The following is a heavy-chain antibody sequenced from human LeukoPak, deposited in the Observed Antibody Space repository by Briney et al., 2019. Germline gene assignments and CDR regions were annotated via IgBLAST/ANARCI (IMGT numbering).Heavy chain of an antibody. J-gene: IGHJ4*02. CDR3: ARHSIRWRGWYSPQGPHDY. Sequence: GGSLRLSCAASGFTFSSYGMHWVRQAPGKGLEWVAVISYDGSNKYYADSVKGRFTISRDNSKNTLYLQMNSLRAEDTAVYYCARHSIRWRGWYSPQGPHDYWGQGTLVTVSS. V-gene: IGHV3-30*03. CDR1: GFTFSSYG. CDR2: ISYDGSNK. D-gene: IGHD6-19*01.